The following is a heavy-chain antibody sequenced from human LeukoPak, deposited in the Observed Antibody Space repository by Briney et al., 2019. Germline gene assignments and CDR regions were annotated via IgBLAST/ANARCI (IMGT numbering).Heavy chain of an antibody. J-gene: IGHJ3*01. CDR2: TSAYNGNT. CDR1: GYTFTSYG. CDR3: ARAKTLEPSPSNAFDF. V-gene: IGHV1-18*01. Sequence: ASVKVSCKASGYTFTSYGYNWVRQAPGQGLEWMGWTSAYNGNTKYAQKFQGRVTMTTVTSTSTAYMELRSLTSDDTAVYYCARAKTLEPSPSNAFDFWGQGTMVTVSS. D-gene: IGHD1-1*01.